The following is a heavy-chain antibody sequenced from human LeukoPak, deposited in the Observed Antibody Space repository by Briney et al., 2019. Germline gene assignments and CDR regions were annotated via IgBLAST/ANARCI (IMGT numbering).Heavy chain of an antibody. CDR1: DGSISDWY. V-gene: IGHV4-59*08. J-gene: IGHJ4*02. CDR2: FYYSGTS. CDR3: ARHYYGDVYYFDF. D-gene: IGHD4-17*01. Sequence: SETLSLTCTVTDGSISDWYWSWIRQSPGKGPEWIAYFYYSGTSRYNPSLKSRVTVSGDTSKNQFSLKLTSVTAADTAVYYCARHYYGDVYYFDFWGQGTLVTVSS.